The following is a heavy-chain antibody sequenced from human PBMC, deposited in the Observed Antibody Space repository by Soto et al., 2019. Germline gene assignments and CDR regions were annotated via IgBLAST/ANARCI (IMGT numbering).Heavy chain of an antibody. CDR1: GFTFSSYA. D-gene: IGHD2-15*01. CDR3: AKHAVIGYCSGGSCYSFYYYYMDV. V-gene: IGHV3-23*01. CDR2: ISGSGGST. J-gene: IGHJ6*03. Sequence: PGGSLRLSCAASGFTFSSYAMSWVRQAPGKGLEWVSAISGSGGSTYYADSVKGRFTISRDNSKNTLYLQMNSLRAEDTAVYYWAKHAVIGYCSGGSCYSFYYYYMDVWGKGTTVTVSS.